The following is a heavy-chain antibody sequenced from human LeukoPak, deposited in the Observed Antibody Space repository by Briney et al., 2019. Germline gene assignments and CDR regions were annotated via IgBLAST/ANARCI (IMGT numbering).Heavy chain of an antibody. CDR2: IRSNSDGGTI. D-gene: IGHD3-22*01. Sequence: PGGSLRLSCAASGFTFSNAWMNWVRQAPGKGLEWVGRIRSNSDGGTIDYAAPVKGRFTLSRDDSKTTLYLQMNSLQTEDTAVYYCATDFYDSTWGQGTLVTVSS. CDR1: GFTFSNAW. J-gene: IGHJ5*02. V-gene: IGHV3-15*07. CDR3: ATDFYDST.